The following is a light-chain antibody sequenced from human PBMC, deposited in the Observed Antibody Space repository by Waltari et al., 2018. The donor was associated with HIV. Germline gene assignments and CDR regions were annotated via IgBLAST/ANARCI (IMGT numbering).Light chain of an antibody. Sequence: HSALTQPASVSGSPGQSISISCTGTSRDIGLYNYVSWYQQYPGTAPQVLIYGVNSRPLGISFRFSGSKSGNTASLTISGLQAEDEADYYCSSYTANETLVFGGGTKLTVL. V-gene: IGLV2-14*03. CDR2: GVN. CDR3: SSYTANETLV. CDR1: SRDIGLYNY. J-gene: IGLJ2*01.